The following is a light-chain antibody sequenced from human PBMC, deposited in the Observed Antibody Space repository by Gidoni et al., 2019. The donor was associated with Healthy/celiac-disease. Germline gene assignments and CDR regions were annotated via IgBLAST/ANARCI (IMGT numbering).Light chain of an antibody. Sequence: SYDLTQPPSLSVSPGQTARIPCAGDALPQQYAYWYQQKPGQAPVLVIYNDSERPSGIPERFAGSSSGTTVTLTISGVQAEDEADYYCQSADSSGTYQVFGTGTKVTVL. V-gene: IGLV3-25*03. CDR2: NDS. CDR1: ALPQQY. J-gene: IGLJ1*01. CDR3: QSADSSGTYQV.